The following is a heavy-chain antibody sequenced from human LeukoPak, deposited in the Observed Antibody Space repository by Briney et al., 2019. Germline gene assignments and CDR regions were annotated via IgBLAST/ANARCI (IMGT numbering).Heavy chain of an antibody. J-gene: IGHJ3*01. CDR1: GYTFTSYG. V-gene: IGHV1-18*01. Sequence: ASVKVSCKASGYTFTSYGMSWVRQAPGQGLEWMGWISAYIVNTNYAQKLQGRVTMTTDTSTSTAYMELRSLRSDDTAVYYCARDGIDSSFPHAFDVWGQGTMVTVSS. CDR3: ARDGIDSSFPHAFDV. CDR2: ISAYIVNT. D-gene: IGHD6-13*01.